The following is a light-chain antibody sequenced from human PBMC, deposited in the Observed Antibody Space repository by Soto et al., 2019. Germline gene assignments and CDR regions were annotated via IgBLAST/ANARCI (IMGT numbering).Light chain of an antibody. CDR3: QQYGSSST. Sequence: IQMTQSPLSLSASVGDKVTLTCRTSQNINSYLSWYQQKPGKAPRLLIYGASSRPTGIPDRFSGSGSGTDFTLTISRLEPEDFAVYYCQQYGSSSTFGQGTRLEI. CDR2: GAS. CDR1: QNINSY. V-gene: IGKV1-39*01. J-gene: IGKJ5*01.